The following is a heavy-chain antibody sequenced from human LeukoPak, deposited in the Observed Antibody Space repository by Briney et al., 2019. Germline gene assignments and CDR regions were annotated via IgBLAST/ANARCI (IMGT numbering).Heavy chain of an antibody. CDR3: ARVERADFWSGIGYYFDY. V-gene: IGHV4-30-4*01. CDR1: GGSISSGDYY. CDR2: IYYSGST. D-gene: IGHD3-3*01. Sequence: SQTLSLTCTVSGGSISSGDYYWSWIRQPPGKGLEWIGYIYYSGSTYYKPSLKSRVTISVDTSKNQFSLKLSSVTAADTAIYYCARVERADFWSGIGYYFDYWGQGTLVTVSS. J-gene: IGHJ4*02.